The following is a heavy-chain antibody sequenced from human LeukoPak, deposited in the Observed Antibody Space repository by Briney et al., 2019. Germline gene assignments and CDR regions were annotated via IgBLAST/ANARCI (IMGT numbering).Heavy chain of an antibody. Sequence: GGSLRLSCAASGFTFSGYSMNWVRQAPGKGLEWVSSITAGSGVIKYADSVRGRFIISRDNPRNMLYLQMNSLRAEDTALYYCAKDLTPDGAYDIDYWGQGTPVIVSS. V-gene: IGHV3-23*01. CDR3: AKDLTPDGAYDIDY. CDR1: GFTFSGYS. J-gene: IGHJ4*02. D-gene: IGHD5-12*01. CDR2: ITAGSGVI.